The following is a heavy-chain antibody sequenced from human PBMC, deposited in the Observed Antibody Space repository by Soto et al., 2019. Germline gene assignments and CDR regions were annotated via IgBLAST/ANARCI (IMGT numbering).Heavy chain of an antibody. CDR1: GYTFTSYD. D-gene: IGHD2-2*01. CDR3: ARRGFAVVVPAARYYYMDV. CDR2: MNPNSGNT. V-gene: IGHV1-8*01. J-gene: IGHJ6*03. Sequence: EASVKVSCKASGYTFTSYDINWVRQATGQGLEWMGWMNPNSGNTGYAQKFQGRVTMTRNTSISTAYMELSSLRSEDTAVYYCARRGFAVVVPAARYYYMDVWGKGTTVTVSS.